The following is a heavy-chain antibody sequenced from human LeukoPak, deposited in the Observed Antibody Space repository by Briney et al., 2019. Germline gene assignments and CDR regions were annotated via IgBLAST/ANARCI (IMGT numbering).Heavy chain of an antibody. CDR1: GYTITSYG. V-gene: IGHV1-18*01. D-gene: IGHD6-19*01. CDR2: ISAYNGNT. Sequence: GASVKVSCKASGYTITSYGISWVRQAPGQGLEWMGWISAYNGNTNYAQKLQGRVTMTTDTSTSTAYMELRSLRSDDTAVYYCARDRRRQWLTGGDYWGQGTLVTVSS. CDR3: ARDRRRQWLTGGDY. J-gene: IGHJ4*02.